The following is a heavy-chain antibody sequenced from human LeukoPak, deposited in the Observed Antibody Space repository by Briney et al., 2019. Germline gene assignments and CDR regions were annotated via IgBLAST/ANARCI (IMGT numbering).Heavy chain of an antibody. V-gene: IGHV3-64D*06. CDR1: GSSFSTYA. Sequence: GGSLRLSCSASGSSFSTYAMHWARQAPGKGLEYVSAINGNGGTTYYAGSVKGRFIISRDNSKNTLYLQLSSLRAEDTAVYYCARTAMRWYFDYWGQGTLVTVSS. CDR3: ARTAMRWYFDY. D-gene: IGHD2-2*01. CDR2: INGNGGTT. J-gene: IGHJ4*02.